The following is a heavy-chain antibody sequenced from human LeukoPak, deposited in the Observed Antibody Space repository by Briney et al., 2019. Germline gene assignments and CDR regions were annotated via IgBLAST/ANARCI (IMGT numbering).Heavy chain of an antibody. CDR2: IYYSGNT. CDR3: ARRKAKTPNHFDD. Sequence: SETLSLTCTVSGDSISSYYWTWIRQPPGQGLEWIGYIYYSGNTNYNPSLKSRVTISLDTSKNQFSLKLTSVTAADTAMYYCARRKAKTPNHFDDWGQGALVTVSS. J-gene: IGHJ4*02. CDR1: GDSISSYY. V-gene: IGHV4-59*08.